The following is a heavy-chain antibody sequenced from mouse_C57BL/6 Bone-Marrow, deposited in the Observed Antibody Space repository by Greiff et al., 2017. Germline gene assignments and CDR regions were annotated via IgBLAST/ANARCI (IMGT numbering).Heavy chain of an antibody. CDR2: ISSGSSTI. D-gene: IGHD2-4*01. CDR3: ARPGDYDSYWYFDV. J-gene: IGHJ1*03. Sequence: VQLKESGGGLVKPGGSLKLSCAASGFTFSDYGMHWVRQAPEKGLEWVAYISSGSSTIYYADTVKGRFTISRDNAKNTLFLQMTSLRSEDTAMYYCARPGDYDSYWYFDVWGTGTTVTVSS. CDR1: GFTFSDYG. V-gene: IGHV5-17*01.